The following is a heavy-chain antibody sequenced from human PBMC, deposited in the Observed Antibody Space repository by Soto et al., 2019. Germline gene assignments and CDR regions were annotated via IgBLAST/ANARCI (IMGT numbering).Heavy chain of an antibody. J-gene: IGHJ6*02. CDR3: ARDRYSSSWYQEDYYYGMDV. Sequence: QVQLVQSGAEVKKPGASVKVSCKASGYTFTGYYMHWVRQAPGQGLDWMGWINPNSGGTNYAQKFQGRVTMTRDTSISTAYLELSRLRSDDTAVYYCARDRYSSSWYQEDYYYGMDVWGQGTTVTVSS. CDR1: GYTFTGYY. D-gene: IGHD6-13*01. V-gene: IGHV1-2*02. CDR2: INPNSGGT.